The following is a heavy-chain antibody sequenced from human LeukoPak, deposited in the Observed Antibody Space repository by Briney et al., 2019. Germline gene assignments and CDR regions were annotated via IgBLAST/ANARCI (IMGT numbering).Heavy chain of an antibody. J-gene: IGHJ4*02. V-gene: IGHV1-8*01. D-gene: IGHD3-9*01. Sequence: ASVKLSCKASGYTFTSYDINWVRQATGQGLEWMGWMNPNSGNTGYAQKFQGRVTMTRNTSISTAYMELSSLRSEDTAVYYCARGGGYDIPLDYWGQGTLVTVSS. CDR3: ARGGGYDIPLDY. CDR2: MNPNSGNT. CDR1: GYTFTSYD.